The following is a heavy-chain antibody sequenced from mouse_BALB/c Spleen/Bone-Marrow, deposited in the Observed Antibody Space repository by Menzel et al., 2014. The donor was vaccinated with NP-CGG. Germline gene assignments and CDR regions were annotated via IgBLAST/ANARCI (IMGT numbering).Heavy chain of an antibody. V-gene: IGHV5-9-2*01. CDR1: GFTFSSYG. CDR3: ARLYYDYDGVAY. D-gene: IGHD2-4*01. J-gene: IGHJ3*01. Sequence: EVKVEESGGGLVKPGGSLKLSCAASGFTFSSYGMSWVRQTPEKRLGWVATISGGGSYTYYPDSVKGRFTISRDNAKNNLYLQMSSLRSEDTALYYCARLYYDYDGVAYWGQGTLVTVSA. CDR2: ISGGGSYT.